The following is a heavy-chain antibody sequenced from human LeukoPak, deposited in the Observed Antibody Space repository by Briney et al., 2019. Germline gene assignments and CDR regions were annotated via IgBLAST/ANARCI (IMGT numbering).Heavy chain of an antibody. J-gene: IGHJ4*02. CDR1: GFTFSNYE. Sequence: GGSLRLSCAASGFTFSNYEMNWVRRAPGKGLEWVSYITSSGFTTYYADSVRGRFTISRDNAKNSLYLQMNSLRAEDTAVYYCARGYCSGGSCYLLIAFDYWGQGTLVTVSS. V-gene: IGHV3-48*03. CDR2: ITSSGFTT. D-gene: IGHD2-15*01. CDR3: ARGYCSGGSCYLLIAFDY.